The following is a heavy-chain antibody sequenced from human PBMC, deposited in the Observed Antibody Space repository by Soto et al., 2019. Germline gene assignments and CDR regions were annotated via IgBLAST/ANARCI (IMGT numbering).Heavy chain of an antibody. CDR3: ARGYDSSGHVFDY. CDR1: GGSISSGDYY. Sequence: SETLSLTSTVSGGSISSGDYYWSWIRQPPGKGLEWIGYIYYSGSTYYNPPLKSRVTISVDTSKNQFSLKLSSVTAADTAVYYCARGYDSSGHVFDYWGQGXLVTVYS. V-gene: IGHV4-30-4*01. CDR2: IYYSGST. J-gene: IGHJ4*02. D-gene: IGHD3-22*01.